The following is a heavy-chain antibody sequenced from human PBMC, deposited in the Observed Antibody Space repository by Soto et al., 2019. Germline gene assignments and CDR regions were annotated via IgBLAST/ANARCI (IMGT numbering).Heavy chain of an antibody. D-gene: IGHD3-3*01. V-gene: IGHV1-69*06. CDR1: GGTFSSYA. Sequence: QVQLVQSGAEVKKPGSSVKVSCKASGGTFSSYAISWVRQAPGQGLEWMGGMIPIFGTANYAQKFQGRVTITADKSTSTAYMELSSLRSEDTAVYYCASPSDFGLLRAFDIWGQGTMVTVSS. CDR2: MIPIFGTA. CDR3: ASPSDFGLLRAFDI. J-gene: IGHJ3*02.